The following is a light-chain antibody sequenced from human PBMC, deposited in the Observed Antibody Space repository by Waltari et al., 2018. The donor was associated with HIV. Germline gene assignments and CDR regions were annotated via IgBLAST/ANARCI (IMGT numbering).Light chain of an antibody. CDR1: QSISSY. V-gene: IGKV3-11*01. J-gene: IGKJ5*01. CDR2: DAS. CDR3: QQRSNWPIT. Sequence: EIVLTQSPATLSFSPGERATLSCRASQSISSYLAWSQQQPGQAPRLLIYDASNRATGIPARFSGSGSGTDFTLTISSLEPEDFAVYYCQQRSNWPITFGQGTRLEIK.